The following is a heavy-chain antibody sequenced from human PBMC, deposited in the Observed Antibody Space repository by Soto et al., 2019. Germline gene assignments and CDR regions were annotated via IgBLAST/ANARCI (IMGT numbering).Heavy chain of an antibody. V-gene: IGHV4-59*01. J-gene: IGHJ4*02. CDR3: ARDQNGSGNYYTRYFDY. Sequence: PSXTLSLNCTVSGGSLSNYFWSWIRQSPGWGLEWIAYINYGGTTNYNPSLKSRVNISLDTSKNQFSLKLRSVTAEDTAVYYCARDQNGSGNYYTRYFDYWGQGTLVTVSS. CDR1: GGSLSNYF. CDR2: INYGGTT. D-gene: IGHD3-10*01.